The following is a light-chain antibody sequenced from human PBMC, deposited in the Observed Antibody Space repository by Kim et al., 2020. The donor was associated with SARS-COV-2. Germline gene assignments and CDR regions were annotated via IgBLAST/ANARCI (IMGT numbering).Light chain of an antibody. CDR1: QGISNY. CDR3: QQHNNYPMT. V-gene: IGKV1-9*01. Sequence: IQLTQSPSSLSASVGDRVTITCRASQGISNYLVWYQHKAGKAPKVLIYAASTLHTGVPSRFSGSGSGTDFTLTISSLQPEDFATYYCQQHNNYPMTFGQGTRLEIK. J-gene: IGKJ5*01. CDR2: AAS.